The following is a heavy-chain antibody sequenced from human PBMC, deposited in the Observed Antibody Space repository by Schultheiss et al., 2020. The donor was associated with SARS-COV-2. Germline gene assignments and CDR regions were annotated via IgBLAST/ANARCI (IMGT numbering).Heavy chain of an antibody. CDR3: ARASVVVVPAAGYYYYYYGMDV. D-gene: IGHD2-2*01. Sequence: ASVKVSCKASGYTFTGYYMHWVRQAPGQGLEWMGWINPNSGGTNYAQKFQGSVTMTRDTSITTAYMELSRLTPDDTAVYYCARASVVVVPAAGYYYYYYGMDVWGQGTTVTVSS. CDR2: INPNSGGT. J-gene: IGHJ6*02. V-gene: IGHV1-2*02. CDR1: GYTFTGYY.